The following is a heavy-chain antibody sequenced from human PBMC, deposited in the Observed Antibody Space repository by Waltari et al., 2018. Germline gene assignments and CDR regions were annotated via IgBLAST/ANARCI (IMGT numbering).Heavy chain of an antibody. D-gene: IGHD6-6*01. J-gene: IGHJ4*02. Sequence: EVQLLESGGGLIQPGGSLRLSCVASGFTFCRYAMNWVRQAPGKGLEWVSGISGRGYRTYYADSVKGRFTISRDNSKNTLYLQMRSLRAEDMALYYCVKEPNGTSSLHWGQGTLVTVSS. CDR3: VKEPNGTSSLH. V-gene: IGHV3-23*01. CDR1: GFTFCRYA. CDR2: ISGRGYRT.